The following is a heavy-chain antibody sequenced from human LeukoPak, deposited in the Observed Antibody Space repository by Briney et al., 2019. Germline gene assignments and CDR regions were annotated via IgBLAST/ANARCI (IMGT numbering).Heavy chain of an antibody. CDR3: ASYSDPIAAAGTGFDY. CDR1: GFTFSSYS. V-gene: IGHV3-21*01. D-gene: IGHD6-13*01. CDR2: IISSSSYI. Sequence: GGSLRLSCAASGFTFSSYSMNWVRQAPGKGLEWVSSIISSSSYIYYADSVKGRFTISRDNAKNSLYLQMNSLIAEDTAVYYCASYSDPIAAAGTGFDYWGQGTLVTVSS. J-gene: IGHJ4*02.